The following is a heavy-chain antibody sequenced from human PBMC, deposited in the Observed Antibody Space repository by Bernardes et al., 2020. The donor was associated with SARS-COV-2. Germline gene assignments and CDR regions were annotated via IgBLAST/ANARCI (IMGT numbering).Heavy chain of an antibody. D-gene: IGHD2-2*01. Sequence: GGSLRLSCAASGFTFSSYWMSWVRQAPGKGLEWVANIKQDGSEKYYVDSVKGRFTISRDNAKNSLYLQMNSLRAEDTAVYYCARDRFWVVVPAATVLDYWGQGTLVTVSS. V-gene: IGHV3-7*03. J-gene: IGHJ4*02. CDR2: IKQDGSEK. CDR3: ARDRFWVVVPAATVLDY. CDR1: GFTFSSYW.